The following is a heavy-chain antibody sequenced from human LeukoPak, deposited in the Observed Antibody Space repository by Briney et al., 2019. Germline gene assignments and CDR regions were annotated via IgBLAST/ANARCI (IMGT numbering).Heavy chain of an antibody. CDR3: VRRDTALVTYYFDY. Sequence: GGSLRLSCAASGFTFDDYGMNWVRQAPGKGLEWVSAINWNGGNTDYADSVKGRFTTSRDNAKNTLYLQMNSLRAEDTAFYYCVRRDTALVTYYFDYWGQGALVTVSS. CDR2: INWNGGNT. J-gene: IGHJ4*02. V-gene: IGHV3-20*04. CDR1: GFTFDDYG. D-gene: IGHD5-18*01.